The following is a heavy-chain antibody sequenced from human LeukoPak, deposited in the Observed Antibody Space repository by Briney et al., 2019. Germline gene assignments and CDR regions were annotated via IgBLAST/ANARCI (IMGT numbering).Heavy chain of an antibody. D-gene: IGHD2-2*01. V-gene: IGHV4-61*02. CDR1: GGSISSGSYY. CDR3: AREGIVVVPVDYYYYMDV. CDR2: IYTSGST. Sequence: SETLSLTCTVSGGSISSGSYYWSWIRQPAGKGLEWIGRIYTSGSTNYNPSLKSRVTISVDASKNQFSLKLSSVTAADTAVYYCAREGIVVVPVDYYYYMDVWGKGTTVTVSS. J-gene: IGHJ6*03.